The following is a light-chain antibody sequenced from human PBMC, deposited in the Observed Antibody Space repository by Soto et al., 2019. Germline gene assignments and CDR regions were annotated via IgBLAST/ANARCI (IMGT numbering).Light chain of an antibody. CDR2: EAS. V-gene: IGKV3-11*01. J-gene: IGKJ1*01. CDR3: QQNSNLQAT. CDR1: QSVTTY. Sequence: PGDRATLSCRASQSVTTYINWFQQKPGQPPRLLIYEASTRVTGIPDRISGSGSGTDFSLTISSLEPEDSAVYYCQQNSNLQATFGQGTKVEIK.